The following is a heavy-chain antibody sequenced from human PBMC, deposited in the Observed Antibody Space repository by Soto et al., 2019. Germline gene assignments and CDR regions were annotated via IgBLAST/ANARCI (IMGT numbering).Heavy chain of an antibody. V-gene: IGHV1-2*04. CDR2: INPNSGGT. J-gene: IGHJ6*02. Sequence: ASVKVSCKASGYTFTGYYMHWVRQAPGQGLEWMGWINPNSGGTNYAQKFQGWVTMTRDTSISTAYMELSRLRSDDTAVYCCATHGGCSGGSCYYDYYYGMDVWGQGTTVTVSS. CDR3: ATHGGCSGGSCYYDYYYGMDV. D-gene: IGHD2-15*01. CDR1: GYTFTGYY.